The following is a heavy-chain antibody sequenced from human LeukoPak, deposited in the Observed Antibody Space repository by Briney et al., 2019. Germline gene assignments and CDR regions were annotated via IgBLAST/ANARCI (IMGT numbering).Heavy chain of an antibody. Sequence: GSVKVSCKASGYTFTSYGINWVRQAPGQGLEWMGWISGYKGNTNYAQHLQGTVTITTEPSKSTAYMELRSLRSDDTAVYYCARVWGSMVTGAVYNSYGMDVWGQGTTVTVSS. CDR2: ISGYKGNT. CDR3: ARVWGSMVTGAVYNSYGMDV. J-gene: IGHJ6*02. V-gene: IGHV1-18*01. CDR1: GYTFTSYG. D-gene: IGHD5-18*01.